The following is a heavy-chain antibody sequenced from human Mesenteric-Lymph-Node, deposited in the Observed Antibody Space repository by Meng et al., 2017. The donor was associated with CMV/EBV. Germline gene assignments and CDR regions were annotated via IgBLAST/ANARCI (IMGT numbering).Heavy chain of an antibody. J-gene: IGHJ4*02. CDR1: GYTFTAYY. V-gene: IGHV1-2*02. D-gene: IGHD6-19*01. CDR3: ARVIAVAGTAPLDY. Sequence: ASVKVSCKAYGYTFTAYYIHWVRQAPGQGLEWMGWINPNKGATNYAQKFQGRVTMTTDTSITTAYMEMRSLKSDDTAVYYCARVIAVAGTAPLDYWGQGSLVTVSS. CDR2: INPNKGAT.